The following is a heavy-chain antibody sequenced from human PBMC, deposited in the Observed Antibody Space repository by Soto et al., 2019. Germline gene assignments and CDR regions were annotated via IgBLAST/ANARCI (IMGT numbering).Heavy chain of an antibody. Sequence: GGSLRLSCAASGFTFSDYYMSWIRQAPGKGLEWVSYISSSGSTIYHADSVKGRFTISRDNAKNSLYLQMNSLRAEDTAVYYCARVFGFLEWLLTDYYFDYWGQGXLVTVSS. CDR1: GFTFSDYY. J-gene: IGHJ4*02. D-gene: IGHD3-3*01. V-gene: IGHV3-11*01. CDR2: ISSSGSTI. CDR3: ARVFGFLEWLLTDYYFDY.